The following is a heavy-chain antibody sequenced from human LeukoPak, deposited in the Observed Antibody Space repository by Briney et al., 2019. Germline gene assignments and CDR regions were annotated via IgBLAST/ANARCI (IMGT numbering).Heavy chain of an antibody. CDR1: GFSFSSYA. CDR3: AKEYTPSSPLGELDS. D-gene: IGHD6-6*01. J-gene: IGHJ4*02. Sequence: QPGGSLRLSCAVSGFSFSSYAMHWVRQAPGKGLEWVAVIRHDETNEYYADSVQGRFTISRDTSENTLYLQMNSLRAEDTAVYYCAKEYTPSSPLGELDSWGQGTLVTVS. CDR2: IRHDETNE. V-gene: IGHV3-30*02.